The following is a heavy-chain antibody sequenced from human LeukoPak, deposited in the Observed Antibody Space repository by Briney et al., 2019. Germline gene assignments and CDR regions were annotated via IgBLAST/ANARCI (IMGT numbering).Heavy chain of an antibody. D-gene: IGHD6-13*01. J-gene: IGHJ4*02. Sequence: GGSLRLSCAASGFTFSTYAMHWVRQAPGKGLEWVAVISYDGSNKYYAGSVKGRFTISRDNSKNTLYLQMNSLRAEDTAVYYCARGRPESRGSWLTYFDYWGQGTLVTVSS. CDR3: ARGRPESRGSWLTYFDY. V-gene: IGHV3-30-3*01. CDR1: GFTFSTYA. CDR2: ISYDGSNK.